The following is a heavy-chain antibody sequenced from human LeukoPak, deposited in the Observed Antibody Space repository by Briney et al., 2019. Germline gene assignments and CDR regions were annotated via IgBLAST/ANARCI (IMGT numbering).Heavy chain of an antibody. J-gene: IGHJ5*02. Sequence: ASVKVSCKASGNTFSRCYFHWVRQAPGQGLDWMGIITPTTGGANYAQKFQGRVAMTRDTSTSTVYMELSSLTSGDTAVYYCATSDSTTGNWFDPWGQGTRVSVSS. D-gene: IGHD1-14*01. CDR2: ITPTTGGA. CDR3: ATSDSTTGNWFDP. CDR1: GNTFSRCY. V-gene: IGHV1-46*01.